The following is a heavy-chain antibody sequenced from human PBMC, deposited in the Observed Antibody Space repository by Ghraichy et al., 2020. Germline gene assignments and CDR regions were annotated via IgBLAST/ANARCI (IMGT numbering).Heavy chain of an antibody. CDR3: ARDHYYLRTDYYYGMDV. V-gene: IGHV3-11*01. CDR1: GFTFSDYY. D-gene: IGHD3-10*01. J-gene: IGHJ6*02. CDR2: ISSSGSTI. Sequence: GGSLRLSCAASGFTFSDYYMSWIRQAPGKGLEWVSYISSSGSTIYYADSVKGRFTISRDNAKNSLYLQMNSLRAEDTAVYYCARDHYYLRTDYYYGMDVWGQGTTVTVSS.